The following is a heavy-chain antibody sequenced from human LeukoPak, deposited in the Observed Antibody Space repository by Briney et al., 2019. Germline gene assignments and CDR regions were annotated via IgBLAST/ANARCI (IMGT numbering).Heavy chain of an antibody. CDR3: AKDQSVVYSGSYYRYFDY. Sequence: GGSLRLSCAASGFTFSSYAMSWVRQAPGKGLEWVSAISGSGGSTYYADSVKGRFTISRDNSKNTLYLQMNSLRAEDTAVYYCAKDQSVVYSGSYYRYFDYWGQGTLVTVSS. J-gene: IGHJ4*02. CDR2: ISGSGGST. CDR1: GFTFSSYA. V-gene: IGHV3-23*01. D-gene: IGHD1-26*01.